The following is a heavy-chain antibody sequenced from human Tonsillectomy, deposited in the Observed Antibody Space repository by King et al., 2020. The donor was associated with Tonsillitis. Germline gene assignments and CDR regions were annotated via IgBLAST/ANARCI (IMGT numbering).Heavy chain of an antibody. V-gene: IGHV3-33*01. CDR3: AGGVGYSSTNDY. CDR1: GFTFSSYG. J-gene: IGHJ4*02. Sequence: VQLVESGGGVVQPGRSLRLSCAASGFTFSSYGMHWVRQAPGKGLEWVAVIWYDGSNKYYADSVKGRFTISRDNSKTPLYLQMNSLRAEDTAVYYCAGGVGYSSTNDYWGQGTLVTVSS. D-gene: IGHD6-19*01. CDR2: IWYDGSNK.